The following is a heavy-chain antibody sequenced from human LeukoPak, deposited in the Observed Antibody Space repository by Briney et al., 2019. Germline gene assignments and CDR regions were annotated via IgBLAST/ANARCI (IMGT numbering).Heavy chain of an antibody. CDR1: GDSIYSYY. CDR3: ARDLTFGSGGHAFRF. D-gene: IGHD3-10*01. Sequence: SETLSLTCTVSGDSIYSYYWSWIRQPAGKGLEWIGRMYTSGNTHYNPSLKSRVSMSVDTSKRQFSLRLSSVTATDTAVYYCARDLTFGSGGHAFRFWGQGTMVTVSS. J-gene: IGHJ3*01. CDR2: MYTSGNT. V-gene: IGHV4-4*07.